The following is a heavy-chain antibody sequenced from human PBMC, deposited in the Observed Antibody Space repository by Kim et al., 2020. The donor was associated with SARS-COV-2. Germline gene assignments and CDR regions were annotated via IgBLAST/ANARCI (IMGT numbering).Heavy chain of an antibody. V-gene: IGHV3-23*01. D-gene: IGHD3-10*01. Sequence: GGSLRLSCAASGFTFSSYAMSWVRQAPGKGLEWVSAISGSGGSTYYADSVKGRFTISRDNSKNTLYLQMNSLRAEDTAVYYCAKDRQLLLWFGELDYWGQGTLVTVSS. J-gene: IGHJ4*02. CDR1: GFTFSSYA. CDR3: AKDRQLLLWFGELDY. CDR2: ISGSGGST.